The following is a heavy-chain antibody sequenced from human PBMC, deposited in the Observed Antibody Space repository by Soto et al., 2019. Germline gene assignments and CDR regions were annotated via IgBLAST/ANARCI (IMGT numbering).Heavy chain of an antibody. CDR3: ANEVDVAFSSLQYGMDV. Sequence: GGSLRLSCAASGFTFSSYAMHWVRQAPGKGLEWVAVISYDGSNKYYADSVRGRFTVYRDNSKSTLFLQMNSLKFEDTAVYVCANEVDVAFSSLQYGMDVWGQGTTVTVSS. J-gene: IGHJ6*02. CDR1: GFTFSSYA. V-gene: IGHV3-30-3*02. D-gene: IGHD5-12*01. CDR2: ISYDGSNK.